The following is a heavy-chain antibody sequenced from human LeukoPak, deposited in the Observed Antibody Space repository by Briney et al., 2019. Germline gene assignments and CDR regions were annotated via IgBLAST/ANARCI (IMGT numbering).Heavy chain of an antibody. V-gene: IGHV4-59*01. CDR1: GGSISSYY. CDR2: IYYSGST. CDR3: ARDSPYSSSLDY. J-gene: IGHJ4*02. Sequence: SETLSLTCTVSGGSISSYYWSWIRQPPGKGLEWIGYIYYSGSTNYNPSLKSRVTISVDTSKNQFSLKLSSVTAADTAVYYCARDSPYSSSLDYWGQGTLVTVSS. D-gene: IGHD6-6*01.